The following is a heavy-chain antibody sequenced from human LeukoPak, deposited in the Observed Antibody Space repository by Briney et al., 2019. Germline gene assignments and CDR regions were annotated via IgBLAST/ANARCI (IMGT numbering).Heavy chain of an antibody. CDR2: ISVIGNT. CDR3: AKAPVTTCSGAYCYPFDY. Sequence: GGSLRLSGAALGFTLTSYAMTWVPQGPGKGRNWVSPISVIGNTYHADSVKGRFTISRDSSKNTLYLQMNSLRAGDAAVYYCAKAPVTTCSGAYCYPFDYWSQGTLVTVSS. J-gene: IGHJ4*02. CDR1: GFTLTSYA. V-gene: IGHV3-23*01. D-gene: IGHD2-15*01.